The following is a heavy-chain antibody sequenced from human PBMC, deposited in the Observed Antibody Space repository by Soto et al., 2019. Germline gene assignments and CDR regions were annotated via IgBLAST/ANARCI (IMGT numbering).Heavy chain of an antibody. D-gene: IGHD6-6*01. CDR3: ARGASYSSSSGFDY. V-gene: IGHV3-13*01. Sequence: GGSLRLSCAASGFTFSSYDMHWVRQATGKGLEWVSAIGTAGDTYYPGSVKGRFTISRENAKNSLYLQMNSLRAGDTAVYYCARGASYSSSSGFDYWGQGTLVTVSS. CDR2: IGTAGDT. CDR1: GFTFSSYD. J-gene: IGHJ4*02.